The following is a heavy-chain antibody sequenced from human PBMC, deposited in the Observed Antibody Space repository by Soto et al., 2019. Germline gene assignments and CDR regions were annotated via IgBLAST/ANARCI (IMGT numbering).Heavy chain of an antibody. CDR3: AYSTGWYRLDL. J-gene: IGHJ3*01. CDR1: GGSISSGGYS. CDR2: ISYTGNT. V-gene: IGHV4-30-2*01. D-gene: IGHD6-19*01. Sequence: PSETLSLTCAVSGGSISSGGYSWSWIRQQPGKGLEWIGYISYTGNTNYNPSLKSRVTISVDKSKNQFSLKLTSVTAADTAVYYCAYSTGWYRLDLWGQGTLVTGSS.